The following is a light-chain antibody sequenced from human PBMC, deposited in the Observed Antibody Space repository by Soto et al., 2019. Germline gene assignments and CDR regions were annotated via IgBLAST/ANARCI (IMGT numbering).Light chain of an antibody. J-gene: IGLJ3*02. CDR2: EVS. CDR3: GSYAGGITHGV. Sequence: QSVLTQPASVSGAPGQSITISCTGTSTDVGSYNLVSWYQQHPGKAHKLIIYEVSKRPSGVSGRFSGSKSGNTASLTISGLQAEDDADYYCGSYAGGITHGVFGGGTKLTVL. V-gene: IGLV2-23*02. CDR1: STDVGSYNL.